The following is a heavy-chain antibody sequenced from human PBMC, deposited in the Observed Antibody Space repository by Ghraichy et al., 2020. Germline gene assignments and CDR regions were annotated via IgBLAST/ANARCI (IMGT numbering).Heavy chain of an antibody. J-gene: IGHJ4*02. CDR3: ARLVGGARDY. V-gene: IGHV6-1*01. D-gene: IGHD3-16*01. Sequence: SQTLSLTCAISGDSVSSNSAAWNWIRQSPSRGLEWLGRPFYRSKWHNDYALSVKSRITINPDTSKNQFSLRLDSVTPEDTAVYYCARLVGGARDYWGQGTLVTVSS. CDR1: GDSVSSNSAA. CDR2: PFYRSKWHN.